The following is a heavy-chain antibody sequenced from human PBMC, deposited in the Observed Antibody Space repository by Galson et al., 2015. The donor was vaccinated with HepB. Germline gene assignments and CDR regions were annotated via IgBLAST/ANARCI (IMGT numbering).Heavy chain of an antibody. CDR2: IWYDGSNK. J-gene: IGHJ6*02. Sequence: SLRLSCAASGFTFSSYGMHWVRQAPGKGLEWVAVIWYDGSNKYYADSVKGRFTISRDNSKNTLYLQMNNLRAEDTAVYYCARSPLDLWSGYYTGEVGYYCMDVWGQGTTVTVS. CDR1: GFTFSSYG. V-gene: IGHV3-33*01. D-gene: IGHD3-3*01. CDR3: ARSPLDLWSGYYTGEVGYYCMDV.